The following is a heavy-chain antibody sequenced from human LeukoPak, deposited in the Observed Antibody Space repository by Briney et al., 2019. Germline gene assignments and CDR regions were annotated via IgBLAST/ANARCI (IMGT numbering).Heavy chain of an antibody. D-gene: IGHD3-3*01. J-gene: IGHJ3*02. CDR3: ARRLGDFRSGYPDAFDI. CDR2: IYYSGST. Sequence: SETLSLTCTVSGGFVSTNYWSWFRQPPGKGLEWMGYIYYSGSTNFNPSLKSRVTISVDTSKNQFSLKVNSVTAADTAVYYCARRLGDFRSGYPDAFDIWGQGTMVTVSS. CDR1: GGFVSTNY. V-gene: IGHV4-59*02.